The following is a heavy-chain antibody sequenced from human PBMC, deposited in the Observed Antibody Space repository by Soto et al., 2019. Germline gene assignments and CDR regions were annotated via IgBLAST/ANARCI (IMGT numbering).Heavy chain of an antibody. CDR2: IKQDGSEK. V-gene: IGHV3-7*03. CDR3: ARRNLVDY. D-gene: IGHD2-15*01. CDR1: GFIFSDSS. J-gene: IGHJ4*02. Sequence: EVQLVESGGGLVQPGGSLRLSCAASGFIFSDSSMTWVRRAPGKGLEWVATIKQDGSEKYYVDSVKGRFTISRDNAKNSLYLQMNSLRAEDTAVYYCARRNLVDYWGQGTLVTVSS.